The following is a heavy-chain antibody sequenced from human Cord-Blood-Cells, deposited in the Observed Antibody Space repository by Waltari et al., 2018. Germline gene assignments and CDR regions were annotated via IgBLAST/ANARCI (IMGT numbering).Heavy chain of an antibody. CDR3: ARMGRYSGSYFDY. CDR1: GYNFTGQH. J-gene: IGHJ4*02. CDR2: INPNSGGT. D-gene: IGHD1-26*01. Sequence: QVQLVQSGAEVKKPGASVKCSCTASGYNFTGQHMHWVGQAPGQRLVWMEWINPNSGGTNYAQKFQGRVTMTRDTSISTAYMELSRLRSDDTAVYYCARMGRYSGSYFDYWGQGTLVTVSS. V-gene: IGHV1-2*02.